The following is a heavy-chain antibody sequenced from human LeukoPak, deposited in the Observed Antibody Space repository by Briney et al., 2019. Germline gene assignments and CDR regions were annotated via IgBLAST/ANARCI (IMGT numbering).Heavy chain of an antibody. V-gene: IGHV3-30*15. CDR1: GFTFSAYA. CDR3: ARGPGPIAGAKNPFDI. Sequence: GRSLRLSCAVSGFTFSAYAMHWVRQAPGKGLEWVAIISYDGSNKYYADSVKGRFTISGDKSKDTLFLQMSSLRPEDTAVYYCARGPGPIAGAKNPFDIWGQGAMVTVSS. D-gene: IGHD1-26*01. J-gene: IGHJ3*02. CDR2: ISYDGSNK.